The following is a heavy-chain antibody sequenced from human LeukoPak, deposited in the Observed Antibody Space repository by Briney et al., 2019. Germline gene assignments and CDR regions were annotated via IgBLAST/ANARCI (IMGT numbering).Heavy chain of an antibody. D-gene: IGHD3-10*01. CDR1: GDSMNNYY. V-gene: IGHV4-59*08. CDR3: ARHRGSGSPYFDY. Sequence: SETLSLTCTVSGDSMNNYYWSWIRQSPGRGLEWIGYTYYSGSTKYNPSLKSRVTISVDMSKNQFSLKLSSVTAADTAVYYCARHRGSGSPYFDYWGQGTLVTVSS. J-gene: IGHJ4*02. CDR2: TYYSGST.